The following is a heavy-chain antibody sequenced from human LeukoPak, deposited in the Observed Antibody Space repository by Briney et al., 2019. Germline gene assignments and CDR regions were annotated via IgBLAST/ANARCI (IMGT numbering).Heavy chain of an antibody. CDR3: ARANRAVAGDYYYWYMDV. J-gene: IGHJ6*03. Sequence: ASVKVSCKASGGTFSSYAISWVRQAPGQGLEWVGWVNSNSGATDYAQKFQGRVTMTRDTSISTAYMDLSRLRSDDTAVYYCARANRAVAGDYYYWYMDVWGKGTTVTVSS. D-gene: IGHD2-15*01. CDR2: VNSNSGAT. V-gene: IGHV1-2*02. CDR1: GGTFSSYA.